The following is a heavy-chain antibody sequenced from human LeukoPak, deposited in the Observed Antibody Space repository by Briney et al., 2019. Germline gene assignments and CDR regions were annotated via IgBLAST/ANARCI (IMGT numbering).Heavy chain of an antibody. V-gene: IGHV1-2*02. Sequence: ASVKVSCKASGYTFTSYGISWVRQAPGQGLEWMGWINPNSGGTNYAQKFQGRVTMTRDTSISTAYMELSRLRSDDTAVYYCAAKSRLTMVRGGDLPTLDYWGQGTLVTVSS. D-gene: IGHD3-10*01. CDR2: INPNSGGT. CDR3: AAKSRLTMVRGGDLPTLDY. CDR1: GYTFTSYG. J-gene: IGHJ4*02.